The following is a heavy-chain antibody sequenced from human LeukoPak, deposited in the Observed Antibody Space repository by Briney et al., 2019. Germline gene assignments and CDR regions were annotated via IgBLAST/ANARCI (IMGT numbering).Heavy chain of an antibody. V-gene: IGHV1-8*01. J-gene: IGHJ6*02. CDR3: ARGRLWSGTYYYYGMDV. D-gene: IGHD3-3*01. CDR1: GYTFTSYD. CDR2: MNPNSGNT. Sequence: ASVKVSCKASGYTFTSYDINWVRQATGQGLEWMGWMNPNSGNTGYAQKFQGRVTMTRNTSISTAYMELSSLRSEDTAVYYCARGRLWSGTYYYYGMDVWGQGTTVTVSS.